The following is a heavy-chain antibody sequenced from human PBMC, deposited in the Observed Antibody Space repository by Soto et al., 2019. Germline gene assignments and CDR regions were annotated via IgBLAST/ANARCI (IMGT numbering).Heavy chain of an antibody. Sequence: GGSLRLSCAASGFTFSSYSMNWVRQAPGKGLEWVSYISSGSSTIYYADSVKGRFTISRDNAKNSLYLQMNSLRAEDTAVYYWVAAAGNDYWGQGTLVTVSS. CDR3: VAAAGNDY. J-gene: IGHJ4*02. CDR1: GFTFSSYS. D-gene: IGHD6-13*01. CDR2: ISSGSSTI. V-gene: IGHV3-48*01.